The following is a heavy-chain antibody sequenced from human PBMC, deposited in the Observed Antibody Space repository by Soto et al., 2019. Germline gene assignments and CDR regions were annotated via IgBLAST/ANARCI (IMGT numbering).Heavy chain of an antibody. CDR1: GFTFSSYA. CDR2: ISGSDDTT. CDR3: TRVDYVWGSYRYTLAY. D-gene: IGHD3-16*02. Sequence: GGSLRLSCTASGFTFSSYAMSWVRQAPGKGLEWVAAISGSDDTTYYAESVKGRFTISRDDSKSIAYLQMNSLKTEDTAVYYCTRVDYVWGSYRYTLAYWGQGTLVTVSS. V-gene: IGHV3-23*01. J-gene: IGHJ4*02.